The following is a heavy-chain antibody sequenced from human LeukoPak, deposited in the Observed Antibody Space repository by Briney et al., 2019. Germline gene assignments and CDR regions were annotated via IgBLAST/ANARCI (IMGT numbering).Heavy chain of an antibody. CDR3: AELGITMIGGV. J-gene: IGHJ6*04. D-gene: IGHD3-10*02. CDR1: GFSFSVSG. V-gene: IGHV3-48*04. CDR2: ISSSGSTI. Sequence: PGGSLRLSCAASGFSFSVSGMNWVRQAPGKGLEWVSYISSSGSTIYYADSVKGRFTISRDNAKNSLYLQMNSLRAEDTAVYYCAELGITMIGGVWGKGTTATVSS.